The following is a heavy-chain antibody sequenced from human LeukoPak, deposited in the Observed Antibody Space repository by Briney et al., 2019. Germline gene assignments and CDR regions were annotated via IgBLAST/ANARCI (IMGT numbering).Heavy chain of an antibody. CDR2: IGGGGVTT. J-gene: IGHJ2*01. Sequence: GGSLRLSCAASGFTFSSYSMHWVRQAPGKGPEFVSVIGGGGVTTFYADSVKDRFTISRDDSKNTLYLEMGSLRAEDMAVYYCAREGGGSGLWYYDLWGRGTLVTVSS. CDR1: GFTFSSYS. D-gene: IGHD1-26*01. CDR3: AREGGGSGLWYYDL. V-gene: IGHV3-64*02.